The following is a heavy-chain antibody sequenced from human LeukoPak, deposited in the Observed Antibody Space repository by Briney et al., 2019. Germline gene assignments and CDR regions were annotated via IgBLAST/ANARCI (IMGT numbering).Heavy chain of an antibody. D-gene: IGHD3-10*01. CDR3: AREPGPYGSGSYYYDY. Sequence: GGSLRLSYAASGFTFSSYSMNWVRQAPGKGLEWVSSISSSSSYIYYADSVKGRFTISRDNAKNSLYLQMNSLRAEDTAVYYCAREPGPYGSGSYYYDYWGQGTLVTVSS. J-gene: IGHJ4*02. V-gene: IGHV3-21*01. CDR1: GFTFSSYS. CDR2: ISSSSSYI.